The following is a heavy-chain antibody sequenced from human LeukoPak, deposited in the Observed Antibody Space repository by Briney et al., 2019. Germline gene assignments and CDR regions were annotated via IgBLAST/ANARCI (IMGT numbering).Heavy chain of an antibody. Sequence: SETLSLTCTVSGGSISSYYWSRIRQPPGKGLEWIGYIYYSGSTNYNPSLKSRVTISVDTSKNQFSLKLSSVTAADTAVYYCASVGSYYYDSSGPSNAFDIWGQGTMVTVSS. CDR2: IYYSGST. J-gene: IGHJ3*02. CDR3: ASVGSYYYDSSGPSNAFDI. V-gene: IGHV4-59*01. CDR1: GGSISSYY. D-gene: IGHD3-22*01.